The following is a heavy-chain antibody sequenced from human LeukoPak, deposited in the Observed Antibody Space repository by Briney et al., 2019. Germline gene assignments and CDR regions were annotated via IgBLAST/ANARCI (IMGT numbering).Heavy chain of an antibody. V-gene: IGHV3-48*02. CDR1: GFSFNSYS. CDR3: AKPREVYVVVVAATFDY. J-gene: IGHJ4*02. D-gene: IGHD2-15*01. CDR2: ISSGGGTL. Sequence: PGGSLRLSCAGSGFSFNSYSMIWVRQAPGMGLEWIAYISSGGGTLHHADSIKGRFTISRDNAKNSVYLQMNSVRDDDMAVYYCAKPREVYVVVVAATFDYWGQGTLVTVSS.